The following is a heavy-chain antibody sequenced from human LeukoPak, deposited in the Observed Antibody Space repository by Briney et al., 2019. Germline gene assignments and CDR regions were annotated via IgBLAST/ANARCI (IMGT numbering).Heavy chain of an antibody. D-gene: IGHD4-17*01. CDR3: ARDTRDYDQGFDY. Sequence: SETLSLTCAVSGYSISSGYYWGWIRQPPGKGLEWIGSMYHSGSTNYNPSLKGRVTISVDTSKNQFSLKLSSVTAADTAVYFCARDTRDYDQGFDYWGQGTLVTVSS. CDR1: GYSISSGYY. J-gene: IGHJ4*02. V-gene: IGHV4-38-2*02. CDR2: MYHSGST.